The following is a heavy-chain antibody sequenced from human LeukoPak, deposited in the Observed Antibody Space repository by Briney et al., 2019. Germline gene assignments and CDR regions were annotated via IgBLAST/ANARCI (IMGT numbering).Heavy chain of an antibody. V-gene: IGHV3-30*02. D-gene: IGHD5-12*01. J-gene: IGHJ6*03. CDR1: GFTFSSYG. Sequence: WGSLRLSCAASGFTFSSYGMHWVRQAPGKGLEWVAFIRYDGSNKYYADSVKGRFTISRDNSKNTLYLQMKSLRAEDTAVYYCAKGGGYEAQYYYYYLDVWGKGTTVTISS. CDR3: AKGGGYEAQYYYYYLDV. CDR2: IRYDGSNK.